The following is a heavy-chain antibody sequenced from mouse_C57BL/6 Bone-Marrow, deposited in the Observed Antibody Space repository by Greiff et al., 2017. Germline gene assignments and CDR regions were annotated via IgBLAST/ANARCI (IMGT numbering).Heavy chain of an antibody. CDR1: GFTFSDYG. D-gene: IGHD2-1*01. V-gene: IGHV5-17*01. J-gene: IGHJ3*01. CDR2: ISSGSSTI. CDR3: ARPLYYGNYWFAY. Sequence: KLVESGGGLVKPGGSLKLSCAASGFTFSDYGMHWVRQAPEKGLEWVAYISSGSSTIYYADTVKGRFTISRDNAKNTLFLQMTSLRSEDTAMYYCARPLYYGNYWFAYWGQGTLVTVSA.